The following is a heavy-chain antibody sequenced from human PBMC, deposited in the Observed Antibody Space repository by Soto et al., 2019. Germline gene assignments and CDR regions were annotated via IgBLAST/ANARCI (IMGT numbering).Heavy chain of an antibody. CDR1: GFTFSTYG. J-gene: IGHJ4*02. CDR2: ILYDGSDK. V-gene: IGHV3-30*03. Sequence: GGSLRLSCAASGFTFSTYGMHWVRQAPGKGLEWVATILYDGSDKYYADSVKGRFIISRDNSKNTLYLQMNSLRAEDTAVYYSVSDSPSLAYWGLGTLVTVSS. CDR3: VSDSPSLAY.